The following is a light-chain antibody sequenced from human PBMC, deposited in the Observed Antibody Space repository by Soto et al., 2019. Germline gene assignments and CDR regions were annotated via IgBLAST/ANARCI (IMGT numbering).Light chain of an antibody. CDR2: AAS. CDR3: HQYHSPPQT. J-gene: IGKJ2*01. V-gene: IGKV3-20*01. CDR1: QTMTRAY. Sequence: ELACTQYPGTLSLSPGERATLTCGASQTMTRAYVAWYQQKPGQAPRLLIYAASYRATGISDKFSGSGSGTDFSLTSSSLEPEDSAVYYCHQYHSPPQTCGQGTKGDIK.